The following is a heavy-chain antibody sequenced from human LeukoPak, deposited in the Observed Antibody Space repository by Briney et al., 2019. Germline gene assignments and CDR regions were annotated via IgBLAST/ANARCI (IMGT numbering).Heavy chain of an antibody. D-gene: IGHD3-22*01. J-gene: IGHJ5*02. Sequence: SSETLSLTCAVYGGSFSGYYWSWIRQPPGKGLEWIGEINHSGSTNYNPSLKSRVTISVDTSKNQFSLKLSSVTAADTAVYYCARRMIVHNWFDPWGQGTLVTVSS. CDR3: ARRMIVHNWFDP. CDR2: INHSGST. V-gene: IGHV4-34*01. CDR1: GGSFSGYY.